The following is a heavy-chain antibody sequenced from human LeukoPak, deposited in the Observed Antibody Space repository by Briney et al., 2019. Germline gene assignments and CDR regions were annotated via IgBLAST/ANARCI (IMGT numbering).Heavy chain of an antibody. J-gene: IGHJ6*02. CDR3: ARDWASKYGMDV. D-gene: IGHD3-16*01. Sequence: PSETLSLTCTVSGGSISSGGYYWSWIRQHPGKGLEWIGYIYYSGSTYYNPSLKSRVTISVDTSKNQFFLKLSSVTAADTAVYYCARDWASKYGMDVWGQGTTVTVSS. CDR2: IYYSGST. V-gene: IGHV4-31*03. CDR1: GGSISSGGYY.